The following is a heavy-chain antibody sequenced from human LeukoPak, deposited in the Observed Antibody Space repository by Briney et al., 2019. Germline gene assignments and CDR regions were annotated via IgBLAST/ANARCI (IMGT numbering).Heavy chain of an antibody. CDR2: ISGYNGNT. D-gene: IGHD3-9*01. Sequence: ASVKVSCKASGYTFTNYGISWVRQAPGQGLEWMGWISGYNGNTNFAQKLQGRVTVTTDTSTSTAYMELRSLRAEDTAVYYCARSQVDPFDYWGQGTLVTVSS. CDR1: GYTFTNYG. V-gene: IGHV1-18*01. CDR3: ARSQVDPFDY. J-gene: IGHJ4*02.